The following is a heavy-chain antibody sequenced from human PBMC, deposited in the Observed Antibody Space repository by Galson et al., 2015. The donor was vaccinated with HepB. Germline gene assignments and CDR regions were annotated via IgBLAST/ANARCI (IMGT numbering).Heavy chain of an antibody. D-gene: IGHD1-26*01. Sequence: SVKVSCKASGYTFTSYYMHWVRQAPGQGLEWMGIINPSGGSTSYAQKFQGRVTMTRDTSTSTVYMELSSLRSEDAAVYYCARAGRVGALSPWGQGTLVTVSS. J-gene: IGHJ4*02. CDR1: GYTFTSYY. V-gene: IGHV1-46*01. CDR3: ARAGRVGALSP. CDR2: INPSGGST.